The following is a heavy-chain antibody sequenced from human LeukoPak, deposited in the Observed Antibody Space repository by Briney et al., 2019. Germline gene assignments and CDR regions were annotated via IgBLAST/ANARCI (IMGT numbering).Heavy chain of an antibody. V-gene: IGHV4-61*02. Sequence: SETLSLTCTVSGGSISSGSYYWSWIRQPAGKGLEWIGRIYTSGSTNYNPSLKSRVTISVDTSKNQFSLKLSSVTAADTAVYYCASGDYYYYYMDVWGKGTTVTISS. D-gene: IGHD3-10*01. CDR2: IYTSGST. J-gene: IGHJ6*03. CDR1: GGSISSGSYY. CDR3: ASGDYYYYYMDV.